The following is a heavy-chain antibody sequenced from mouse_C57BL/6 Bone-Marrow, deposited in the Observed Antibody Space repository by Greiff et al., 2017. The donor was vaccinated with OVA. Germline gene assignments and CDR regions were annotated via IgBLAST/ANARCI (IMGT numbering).Heavy chain of an antibody. CDR2: ISYSGST. V-gene: IGHV3-8*01. D-gene: IGHD1-1*01. J-gene: IGHJ2*01. Sequence: EVHLVESGPGLAKPSQTLSLTCSVTGYSITSDYWNWIRKFPGNKLEYMGYISYSGSTYYNPSLKSRISITRDTSKNQYYLQLNSVTTEDTATDYCARYPYGSRKDYFDDWGQGTTLTVSS. CDR3: ARYPYGSRKDYFDD. CDR1: GYSITSDY.